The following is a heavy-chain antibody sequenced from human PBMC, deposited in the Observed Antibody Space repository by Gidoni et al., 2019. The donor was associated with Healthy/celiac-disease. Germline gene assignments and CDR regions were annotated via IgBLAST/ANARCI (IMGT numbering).Heavy chain of an antibody. Sequence: EVQLVESGGGLVQPGGSLRLSCAASGFTFSSYWMSWVRQAPGKGLEWVANIKQDGSEKYYVDSVKGRFTISRDNAKNSLYLQMNSLRAEDTAVYYCARVQGDITMIVVVITGFDYWGQGTLVTVSS. CDR3: ARVQGDITMIVVVITGFDY. J-gene: IGHJ4*02. D-gene: IGHD3-22*01. CDR2: IKQDGSEK. CDR1: GFTFSSYW. V-gene: IGHV3-7*01.